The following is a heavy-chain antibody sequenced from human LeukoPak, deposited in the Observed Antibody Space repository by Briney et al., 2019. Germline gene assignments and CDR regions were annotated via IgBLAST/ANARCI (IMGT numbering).Heavy chain of an antibody. D-gene: IGHD3-22*01. Sequence: GGSLRLSCAASGFTFSSYSMNWVRQAPGKGLEWVSSISSSSSYIYYADSVKGRFTISRDNAKNSLYLQMNSLRAEDTVVYYCARAVSGSWTVVVIIESDYYYYYMDVWGKGTTVTVSS. CDR1: GFTFSSYS. CDR2: ISSSSSYI. V-gene: IGHV3-21*01. CDR3: ARAVSGSWTVVVIIESDYYYYYMDV. J-gene: IGHJ6*03.